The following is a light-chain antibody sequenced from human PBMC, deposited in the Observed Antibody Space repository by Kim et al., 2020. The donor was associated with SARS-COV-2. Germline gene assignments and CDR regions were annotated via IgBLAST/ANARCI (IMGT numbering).Light chain of an antibody. V-gene: IGLV3-25*03. J-gene: IGLJ2*01. CDR1: ALPKQF. CDR2: RDK. Sequence: SPGQTARITCSGEALPKQFGYWYEQRPGRATILVLYRDKERPSWIPVRFAGSRSGTTLTLTINGVQTEAAAYYFCQSADISGTSWLFGGGTQLTVL. CDR3: QSADISGTSWL.